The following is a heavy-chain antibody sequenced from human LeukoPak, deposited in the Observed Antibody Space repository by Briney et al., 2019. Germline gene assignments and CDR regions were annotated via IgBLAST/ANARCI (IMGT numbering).Heavy chain of an antibody. V-gene: IGHV3-21*01. CDR2: ISSSSSYI. CDR3: ARSSGLDSSGYYPPGG. Sequence: GGSLRLSCAASGFTFSSYSINWVRQAPGKGLEWVSSISSSSSYIYYADSVKGRFTISRDNAKNSLYLQMNSLRAEDTAVYYCARSSGLDSSGYYPPGGWGQGTLVTVSS. CDR1: GFTFSSYS. J-gene: IGHJ4*02. D-gene: IGHD3-22*01.